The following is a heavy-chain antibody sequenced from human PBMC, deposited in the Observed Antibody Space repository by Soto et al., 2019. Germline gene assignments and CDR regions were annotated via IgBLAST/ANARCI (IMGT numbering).Heavy chain of an antibody. CDR2: IYPGDSDT. Sequence: PGESLKISCKGSGYSFTSYWIVWVRQMPGKGLEWMGIIYPGDSDTRYSPSFQGQVTISADKSISTAYLQWSSLKASDTAMYYCARHLPTYYYGSGSLAGYFGDYWGQGTLVTVSS. J-gene: IGHJ4*02. CDR3: ARHLPTYYYGSGSLAGYFGDY. CDR1: GYSFTSYW. D-gene: IGHD3-10*01. V-gene: IGHV5-51*01.